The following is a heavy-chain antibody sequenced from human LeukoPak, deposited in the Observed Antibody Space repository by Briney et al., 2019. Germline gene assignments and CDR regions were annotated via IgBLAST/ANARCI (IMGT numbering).Heavy chain of an antibody. CDR3: ASRGVIPGVVGNWFDP. CDR2: ISTSGNT. Sequence: PSETLSLTCTVSGGSINSYYWNWIRHPPGKGLEWIGFISTSGNTNYNPSFKSRVTISVDTSKNQFSLNLSSVTAADTAMYYCASRGVIPGVVGNWFDPWGQGTLVTVSS. V-gene: IGHV4-4*09. D-gene: IGHD3-10*01. J-gene: IGHJ5*02. CDR1: GGSINSYY.